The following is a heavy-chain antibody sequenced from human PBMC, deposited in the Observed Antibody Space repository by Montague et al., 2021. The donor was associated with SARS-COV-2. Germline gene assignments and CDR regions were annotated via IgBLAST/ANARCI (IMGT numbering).Heavy chain of an antibody. CDR2: IHTSGST. D-gene: IGHD2-21*01. Sequence: TLSLTCTVSGGSISSGSYYWSWIRQPAGKGLEWIGRIHTSGSTNYNPSLKSRVTISVDTSKNQFSLKLSSVTAADTAVYYCARVVGFDFDYWGQGTLVTVSS. V-gene: IGHV4-61*02. J-gene: IGHJ4*02. CDR3: ARVVGFDFDY. CDR1: GGSISSGSYY.